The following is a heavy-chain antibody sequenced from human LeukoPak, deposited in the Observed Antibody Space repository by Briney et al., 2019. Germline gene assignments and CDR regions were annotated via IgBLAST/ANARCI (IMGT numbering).Heavy chain of an antibody. V-gene: IGHV4-61*05. CDR2: IYYSGST. Sequence: SETLSLTCTVSGGSISSSSYYWGWIRQPPGKGLEWIGYIYYSGSTNYNPSLKSRVTISVDTSKNQFSLKLSSVTAADTAVYYCARAGSWYWFDPWGQGTLVTVSS. CDR3: ARAGSWYWFDP. D-gene: IGHD6-13*01. CDR1: GGSISSSSYY. J-gene: IGHJ5*02.